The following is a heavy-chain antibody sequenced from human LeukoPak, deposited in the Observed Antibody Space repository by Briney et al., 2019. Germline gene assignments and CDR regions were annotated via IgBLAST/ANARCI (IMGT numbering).Heavy chain of an antibody. CDR1: GGSFSGYY. D-gene: IGHD2-15*01. J-gene: IGHJ4*02. CDR3: AGGVSNGVVVAPSDY. CDR2: IKHSGST. Sequence: PSETLSLTCAVYGGSFSGYYWSWIPQPPGKGLEWIGEIKHSGSTNYNPSLKSRVTISVDTSKNQFSLKLSSVTAADAAVYYCAGGVSNGVVVAPSDYWGQGTLVTVSS. V-gene: IGHV4-34*01.